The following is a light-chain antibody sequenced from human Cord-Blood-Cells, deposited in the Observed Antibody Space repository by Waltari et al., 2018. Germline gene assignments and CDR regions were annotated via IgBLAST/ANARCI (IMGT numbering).Light chain of an antibody. V-gene: IGKV3-11*01. CDR1: QSVSRY. J-gene: IGKJ4*01. CDR3: QQRSNWPPSLT. CDR2: DAS. Sequence: IVLTQSPATLSLSPGERATLSCRASQSVSRYLALYQQKPGQAPRLLIYDASNRATGIPARFSGSGSGTDFTLTISSLEPEDFAVYYCQQRSNWPPSLTFGGGTKVEIK.